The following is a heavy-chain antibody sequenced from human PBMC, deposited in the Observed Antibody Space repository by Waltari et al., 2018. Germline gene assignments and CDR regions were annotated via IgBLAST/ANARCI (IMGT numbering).Heavy chain of an antibody. CDR2: ISGSGGST. D-gene: IGHD2-15*01. CDR1: GFIFDSYV. CDR3: VNLRYGH. J-gene: IGHJ4*02. V-gene: IGHV3-23*01. Sequence: EVQLLESGGGLVQPGGSLRLSCAASGFIFDSYVMIWVRQAPGKGLEWVSDISGSGGSTYYADSVKGRFTISRDNSKNTLYLQMNSLRAEDTAIYYCVNLRYGHWGQGALVTVSS.